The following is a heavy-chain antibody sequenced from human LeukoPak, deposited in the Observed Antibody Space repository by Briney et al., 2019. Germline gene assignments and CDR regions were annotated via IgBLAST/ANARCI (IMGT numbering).Heavy chain of an antibody. Sequence: PGGSLRLSCAASGFTFSSYGMHWVRQAPGKGLEWVAVISYDGSNKYYADSVKGRFTISRDNAKNSLYLQMNSLRDEDTAVYYCATEDSGRFHWGQGTLVTVSS. D-gene: IGHD6-19*01. CDR1: GFTFSSYG. CDR2: ISYDGSNK. J-gene: IGHJ4*02. CDR3: ATEDSGRFH. V-gene: IGHV3-30*03.